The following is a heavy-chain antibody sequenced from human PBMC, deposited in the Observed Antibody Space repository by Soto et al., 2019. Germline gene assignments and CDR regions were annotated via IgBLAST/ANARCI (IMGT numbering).Heavy chain of an antibody. J-gene: IGHJ4*02. CDR2: ISGSGGST. CDR1: GFIFDDYA. Sequence: GGSLRLSCAASGFIFDDYAMSWVRQAPGKGLEWVSAISGSGGSTYYADSVKGRFTISRDNSKNTLYLQMNSLRAEDTAVYYCAKVGDYDSSGYYVGSPFDYWGQGTLVTVSS. D-gene: IGHD3-22*01. CDR3: AKVGDYDSSGYYVGSPFDY. V-gene: IGHV3-23*01.